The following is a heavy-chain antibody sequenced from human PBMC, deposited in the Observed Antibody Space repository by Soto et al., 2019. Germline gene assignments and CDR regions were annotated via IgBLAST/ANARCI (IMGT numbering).Heavy chain of an antibody. D-gene: IGHD1-26*01. J-gene: IGHJ6*02. CDR1: GGSISSSSYY. V-gene: IGHV4-39*01. CDR2: IYYSGST. Sequence: SETLCLTCTVSGGSISSSSYYWGWIRQPPGKGLEWIGSIYYSGSTYYNPSLKSRVTISVDRSKNQFSLKLSSVTAADTAVYYCARRSGNYYYYYGMDVWGQGTTVTVSS. CDR3: ARRSGNYYYYYGMDV.